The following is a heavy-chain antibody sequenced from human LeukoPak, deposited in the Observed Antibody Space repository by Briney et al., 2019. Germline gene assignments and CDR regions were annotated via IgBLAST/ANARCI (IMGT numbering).Heavy chain of an antibody. D-gene: IGHD3-3*01. Sequence: SVKVSCKASGGTFSNYGIGWVRQAPGQGLEWMGGIIPISGTTNYAQNFQGRVTITADESTTTAYMELASLRSEDTAVYYCARGEGSTIFGVVTPNWFDPWGQGTLVTVSS. CDR2: IIPISGTT. CDR1: GGTFSNYG. V-gene: IGHV1-69*13. CDR3: ARGEGSTIFGVVTPNWFDP. J-gene: IGHJ5*02.